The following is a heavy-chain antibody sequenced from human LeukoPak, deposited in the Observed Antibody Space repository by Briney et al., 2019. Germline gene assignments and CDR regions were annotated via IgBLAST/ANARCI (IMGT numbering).Heavy chain of an antibody. CDR1: GFTFSSYN. CDR3: ASRQYYYDGSGYYYGD. V-gene: IGHV3-21*01. J-gene: IGHJ4*02. CDR2: ISSSSSYI. Sequence: GSLRLSCAASGFTFSSYNMNWVRQAPGKGLEWVSSISSSSSYIDYADSVKGRFTISRDNAKNSLDLQMSSLRAEDTAVYYCASRQYYYDGSGYYYGDWGQGTLVTVSS. D-gene: IGHD3-22*01.